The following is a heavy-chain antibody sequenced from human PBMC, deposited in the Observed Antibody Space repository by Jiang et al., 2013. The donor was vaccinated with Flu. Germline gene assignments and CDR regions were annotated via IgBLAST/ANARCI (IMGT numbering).Heavy chain of an antibody. CDR2: IYYSGST. J-gene: IGHJ5*02. Sequence: VKPSETLSLTCTVSGGSISSSSYYWGWIRQPPGKGLEWIGSIYYSGSTYYNPSLKSRVTISVDTSKNQFSLKLSSVTAADTAVYYCARAPYSSSWDRSNWFDPWGQGTLVTVSS. V-gene: IGHV4-39*07. D-gene: IGHD6-13*01. CDR3: ARAPYSSSWDRSNWFDP. CDR1: GGSISSSSYY.